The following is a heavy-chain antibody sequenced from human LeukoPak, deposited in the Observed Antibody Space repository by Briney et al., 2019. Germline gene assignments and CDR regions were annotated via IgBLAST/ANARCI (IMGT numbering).Heavy chain of an antibody. D-gene: IGHD1-26*01. CDR3: ARHCFMGPSCLRDY. J-gene: IGHJ4*02. V-gene: IGHV4-39*01. CDR1: GGSISSSSYY. Sequence: SETLSLTCTVSGGSISSSSYYWGWIRQPPGKGLEWIGCIYYSGSTYYNPSLKSRVTISVDTSKNQFSLKLSSVTAADTAVYYCARHCFMGPSCLRDYWGQGTLFTVSS. CDR2: IYYSGST.